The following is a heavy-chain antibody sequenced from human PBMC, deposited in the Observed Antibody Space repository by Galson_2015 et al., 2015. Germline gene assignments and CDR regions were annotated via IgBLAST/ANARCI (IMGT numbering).Heavy chain of an antibody. CDR1: GGSISSYY. V-gene: IGHV4-59*01. CDR3: ARMGGSGWYSFDY. D-gene: IGHD6-19*01. CDR2: IYYSGST. J-gene: IGHJ4*02. Sequence: ETLSLTCTVSGGSISSYYWSWIRQPPGKGLEWIGYIYYSGSTNYNPSLKSRVTISVDTSKNQFSLKLSSVTAADTAVYYCARMGGSGWYSFDYWGQGALVTVSS.